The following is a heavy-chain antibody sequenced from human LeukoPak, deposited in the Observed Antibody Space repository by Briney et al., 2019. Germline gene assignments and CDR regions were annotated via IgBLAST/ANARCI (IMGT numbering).Heavy chain of an antibody. V-gene: IGHV3-30*03. CDR3: ARAAYSSTWYSRYFDL. J-gene: IGHJ2*01. Sequence: PRGSLRLSCAASGVTSSSYGMHWVRPAPGKGLEWVAVISYDGSNKYYPGSVKGRFTISRENAKNSLYLQMNSLRAGDTAVYYCARAAYSSTWYSRYFDLWGRGTLVTVSS. D-gene: IGHD6-13*01. CDR1: GVTSSSYG. CDR2: ISYDGSNK.